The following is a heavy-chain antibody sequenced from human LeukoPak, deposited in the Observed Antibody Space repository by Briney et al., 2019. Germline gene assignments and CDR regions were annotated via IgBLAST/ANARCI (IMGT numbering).Heavy chain of an antibody. D-gene: IGHD3-3*01. CDR3: ATVNYDFWSGPGAFDI. J-gene: IGHJ3*02. V-gene: IGHV4-34*01. Sequence: PSETLSLTCAVYGGSFSGYYWSWIRQPPGKGLEWIGEINHSGSTNYNPSLKSRVTISVDTSKNQFSLKLSSVTAADTAVYYCATVNYDFWSGPGAFDIWGQGTMVTVSS. CDR1: GGSFSGYY. CDR2: INHSGST.